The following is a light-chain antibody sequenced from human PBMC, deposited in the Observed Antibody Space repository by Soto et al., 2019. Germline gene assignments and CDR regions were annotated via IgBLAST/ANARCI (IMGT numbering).Light chain of an antibody. Sequence: QSVLTQPASVSGSPGQSITISCTGTSSDVGGYNYVSWYQQHPGKAPKLTIYDVSNRPSGVSNRFSGSKSGNTASLTISGLQAEDEADYHCSSYTSSSTLYVFGTGTKVTVL. CDR1: SSDVGGYNY. V-gene: IGLV2-14*01. J-gene: IGLJ1*01. CDR3: SSYTSSSTLYV. CDR2: DVS.